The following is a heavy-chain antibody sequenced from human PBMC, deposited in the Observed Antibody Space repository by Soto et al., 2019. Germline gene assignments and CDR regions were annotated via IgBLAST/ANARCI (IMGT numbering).Heavy chain of an antibody. CDR2: MNPNSGNT. V-gene: IGHV1-8*01. Sequence: QVQLVQSGAEVKKPGASVKVSCKASGYTITSYDINWVREATGQGLEWMGWMNPNSGNTGYAQKFQGRVTMTRNTSISTAYMELSSLRSEDTAVYYCARGITIFGVVPCWGQGTLVTVSS. CDR3: ARGITIFGVVPC. J-gene: IGHJ4*02. CDR1: GYTITSYD. D-gene: IGHD3-3*01.